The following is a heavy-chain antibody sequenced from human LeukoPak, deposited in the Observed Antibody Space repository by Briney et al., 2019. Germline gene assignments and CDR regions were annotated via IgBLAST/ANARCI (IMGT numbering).Heavy chain of an antibody. Sequence: PGGSLRLSCAASGFTFSSYGMHWVRQAPGKGLERVAVISYDGSNKYYADSVKGRFTISRDNSKNTLYLQMNSLRAEDTAVYYCAKVRSSGWIDYWGQGTLVTVSS. V-gene: IGHV3-30*18. CDR3: AKVRSSGWIDY. CDR2: ISYDGSNK. J-gene: IGHJ4*02. CDR1: GFTFSSYG. D-gene: IGHD6-19*01.